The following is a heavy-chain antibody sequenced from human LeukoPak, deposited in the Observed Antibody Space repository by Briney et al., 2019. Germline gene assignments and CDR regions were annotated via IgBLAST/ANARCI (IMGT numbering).Heavy chain of an antibody. Sequence: GGSLRLSCAASGFTSSSYRMNWVRQAPGKGLEWVSSISSSSSYIYYADSVKGRFTISRDNAKNSLYLQMNSLRAEDTAVYYCARDQLGSYYGANFDYWGQGTLVTVSS. CDR1: GFTSSSYR. V-gene: IGHV3-21*01. D-gene: IGHD3-10*01. CDR2: ISSSSSYI. J-gene: IGHJ4*02. CDR3: ARDQLGSYYGANFDY.